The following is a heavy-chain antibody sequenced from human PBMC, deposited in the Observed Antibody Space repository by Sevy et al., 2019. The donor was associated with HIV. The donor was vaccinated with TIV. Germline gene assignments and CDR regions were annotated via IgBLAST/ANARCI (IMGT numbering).Heavy chain of an antibody. V-gene: IGHV3-30-3*01. CDR1: GLTFRSHA. Sequence: GGSVRLSCAASGLTFRSHAMHWVRQAPGKGLEWVTVISYDGAVRYYGESVKGRFTVSRDNSKNTLYLQMNSLRPDDTAVYYCAREAGYSTKNDAFAFWGQGTMVTVSS. D-gene: IGHD2-8*01. J-gene: IGHJ3*01. CDR3: AREAGYSTKNDAFAF. CDR2: ISYDGAVR.